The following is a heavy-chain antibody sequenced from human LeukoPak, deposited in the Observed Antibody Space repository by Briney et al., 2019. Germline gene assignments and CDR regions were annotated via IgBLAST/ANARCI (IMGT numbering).Heavy chain of an antibody. D-gene: IGHD3-22*01. CDR3: ARATYHSSGYLDY. CDR2: IYYSGGT. V-gene: IGHV4-31*03. CDR1: GGSISSGGYY. J-gene: IGHJ4*02. Sequence: SQTLSLTCTVSGGSISSGGYYWSWIRQHPGKGLEWFGYIYYSGGTYYNPSLKSRVTISVDTSKNQFSLKLSSVTAADTAVYYCARATYHSSGYLDYWGQGTLVTVSS.